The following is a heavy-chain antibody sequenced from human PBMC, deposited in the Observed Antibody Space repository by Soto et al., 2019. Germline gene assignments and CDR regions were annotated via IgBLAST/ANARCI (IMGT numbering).Heavy chain of an antibody. CDR2: IHHSGST. CDR1: GYPISSGYY. V-gene: IGHV4-38-2*01. D-gene: IGHD5-12*01. J-gene: IGHJ4*02. Sequence: SETLSLTCAVSGYPISSGYYWGCIRQPPGKGLEWIGIIHHSGSTYYNPSLRSRITISVDTSKNQFSLKMPSVTAADTAVYYCARSSGYVPGGYWGQGMLVPVSS. CDR3: ARSSGYVPGGY.